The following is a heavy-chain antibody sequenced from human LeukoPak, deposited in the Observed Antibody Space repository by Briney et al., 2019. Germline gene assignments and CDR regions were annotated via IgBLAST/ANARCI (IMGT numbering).Heavy chain of an antibody. CDR3: AGLVGRYSNGMYYYFDY. D-gene: IGHD1-26*01. CDR1: GGSFSGYY. V-gene: IGHV4-34*01. J-gene: IGHJ4*02. CDR2: INHSGST. Sequence: SETLSLTCAVYGGSFSGYYWSWIRQPPGKGLGWIGEINHSGSTNYNPSLRGRATISLDRSKNQVSLRLNSVTAADTALYYCAGLVGRYSNGMYYYFDYWGQGILITVSS.